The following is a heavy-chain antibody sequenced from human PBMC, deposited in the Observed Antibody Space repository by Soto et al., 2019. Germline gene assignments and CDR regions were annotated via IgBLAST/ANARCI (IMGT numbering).Heavy chain of an antibody. CDR2: IYHSGIT. CDR1: GYSISSGYY. CDR3: ARDGVGIVVVPAAPPEGFEY. Sequence: PSETLSLTCAVSGYSISSGYYWCWIRQPPGKGLEWIGSIYHSGITYYNPSLKSRVTISVDTSKNQFSLKLSSVTAADTAVYYCARDGVGIVVVPAAPPEGFEYSGQGTMVTVSS. J-gene: IGHJ4*02. D-gene: IGHD2-2*01. V-gene: IGHV4-38-2*02.